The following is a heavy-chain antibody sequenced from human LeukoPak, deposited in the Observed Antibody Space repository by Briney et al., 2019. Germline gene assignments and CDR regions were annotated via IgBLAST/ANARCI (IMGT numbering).Heavy chain of an antibody. J-gene: IGHJ3*02. D-gene: IGHD4-17*01. CDR2: IYYSGST. V-gene: IGHV4-31*03. CDR3: ARDGFVTSDAFDI. CDR1: GGSISSGGYY. Sequence: SQTLSLTCTVSGGSISSGGYYWSWIRQHPGKVLEWIGYIYYSGSTYYNPSLKSRVTISVDTSKSQFSLKLSSVTAADTAVYYCARDGFVTSDAFDIWGQGTMVTVSS.